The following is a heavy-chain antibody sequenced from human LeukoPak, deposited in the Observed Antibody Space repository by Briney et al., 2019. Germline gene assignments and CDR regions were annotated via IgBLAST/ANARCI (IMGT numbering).Heavy chain of an antibody. CDR3: VRERGYFDTRDY. J-gene: IGHJ4*02. CDR1: GYSISSGYY. Sequence: SEALSLTCTVSGYSISSGYYWGWIRQPPGKGLEWIGSIFHSGSTYYNPSLKSRVTISVDTSKNQFSLKLSSVTAADTAVYYCVRERGYFDTRDYWGQGTLVTVSS. D-gene: IGHD3-9*01. CDR2: IFHSGST. V-gene: IGHV4-38-2*02.